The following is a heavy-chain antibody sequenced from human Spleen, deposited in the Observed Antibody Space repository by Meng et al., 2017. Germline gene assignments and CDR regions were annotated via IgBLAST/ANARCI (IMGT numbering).Heavy chain of an antibody. CDR2: ISYDGSYK. V-gene: IGHV3-30-3*01. D-gene: IGHD3-22*01. CDR3: AKETSDSSAFYRYDI. J-gene: IGHJ4*02. Sequence: QEHLVESGGGVVQPGRYLRLACAASGFTFINYAMHWVRQTPGKGLGWLAVISYDGSYKNYADSVKGRFTISRDNSKNTLYLQMDSLRAEDTAVYYCAKETSDSSAFYRYDIWGQGSLVTVSS. CDR1: GFTFINYA.